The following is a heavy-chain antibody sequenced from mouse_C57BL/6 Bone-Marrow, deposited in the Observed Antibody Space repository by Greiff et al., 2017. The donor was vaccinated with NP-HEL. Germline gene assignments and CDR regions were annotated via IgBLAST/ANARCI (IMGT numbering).Heavy chain of an antibody. V-gene: IGHV3-6*01. Sequence: VQLKESGPGLVKPSQSLSLTCSVTGYSITSGYYWNWIRQFPGNKLEWMGYISYDGSNNYNPSLKNRISITRDTSKNQFFLKLNSVTTEDTATXYSARVINWSFDYWGQGTTLTVSS. CDR3: ARVINWSFDY. D-gene: IGHD4-1*01. J-gene: IGHJ2*01. CDR1: GYSITSGYY. CDR2: ISYDGSN.